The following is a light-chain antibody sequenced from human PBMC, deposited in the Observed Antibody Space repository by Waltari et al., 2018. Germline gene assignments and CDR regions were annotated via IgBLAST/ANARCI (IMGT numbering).Light chain of an antibody. Sequence: QSVLTQPPSVSGAPGQRVNISCTGSNSNIGAGSGVHWYQQLPGTAPKLLIYGNNNRPSGVPDRFSGSKSGTSASLAITGLQAEDEADYYCQSYDSSLSGVLFGGGTKLTVL. CDR1: NSNIGAGSG. V-gene: IGLV1-40*01. CDR3: QSYDSSLSGVL. J-gene: IGLJ2*01. CDR2: GNN.